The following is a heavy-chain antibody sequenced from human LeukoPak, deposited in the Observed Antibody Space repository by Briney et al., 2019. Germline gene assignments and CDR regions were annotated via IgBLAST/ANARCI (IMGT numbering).Heavy chain of an antibody. CDR2: IYPGDSDT. D-gene: IGHD3-16*01. Sequence: GGSLKISYEGSGSRFTSYWIGWVRPMPGKGLGWMGIIYPGDSDTRYSPSFQGQVTISADKSISTAYLQWSSLKASDTAMYYCARPDGGGLLGPFDYWGQGTLVTVSS. CDR3: ARPDGGGLLGPFDY. CDR1: GSRFTSYW. J-gene: IGHJ4*02. V-gene: IGHV5-51*01.